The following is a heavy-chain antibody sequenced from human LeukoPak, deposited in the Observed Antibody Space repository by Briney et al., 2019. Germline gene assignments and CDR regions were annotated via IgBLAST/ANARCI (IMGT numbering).Heavy chain of an antibody. CDR3: AKGLLWFGERDYLDY. CDR2: ISYDGSNK. CDR1: GFTFSSYG. Sequence: GRSLRLSCAASGFTFSSYGMHWVRQAPGKGLEWVAVISYDGSNKYYADSVKGRFTISRDNSKNTLYLQMNSLTAEDTAVYYCAKGLLWFGERDYLDYWGQGTLVTVSS. J-gene: IGHJ4*02. D-gene: IGHD3-10*01. V-gene: IGHV3-30*18.